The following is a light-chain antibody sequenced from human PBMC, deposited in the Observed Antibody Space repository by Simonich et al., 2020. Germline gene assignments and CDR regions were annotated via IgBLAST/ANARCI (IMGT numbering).Light chain of an antibody. CDR1: QSVSSRY. CDR2: GAS. Sequence: IVLTQSPGTLSLSPGERATLSCRASQSVSSRYLAWYQQKPGQAPRLLIYGASSRSPVIPDRFSGSRSGTDFTLTISRLEPEDFAVYYCQQYGSSPPYTFGQGTKLEIK. CDR3: QQYGSSPPYT. V-gene: IGKV3-20*01. J-gene: IGKJ2*01.